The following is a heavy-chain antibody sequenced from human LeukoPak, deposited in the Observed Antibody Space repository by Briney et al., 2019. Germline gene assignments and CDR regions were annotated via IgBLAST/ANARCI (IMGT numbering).Heavy chain of an antibody. CDR3: AKDLGYEWELPNLDY. Sequence: PGGSLRLSCAASGFTVSNNYMAWVRQPPGKGLEWVSILYASGFTYYADSVKGRFTISRDNAKNSLYLQMNSLRAEDTALYYCAKDLGYEWELPNLDYWGQGTLVTVSS. CDR1: GFTVSNNY. V-gene: IGHV3-53*05. D-gene: IGHD1-26*01. CDR2: LYASGFT. J-gene: IGHJ4*02.